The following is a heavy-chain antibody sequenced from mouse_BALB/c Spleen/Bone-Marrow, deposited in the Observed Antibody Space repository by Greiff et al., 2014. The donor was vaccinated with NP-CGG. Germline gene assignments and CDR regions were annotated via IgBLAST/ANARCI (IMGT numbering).Heavy chain of an antibody. D-gene: IGHD2-14*01. CDR2: IDPYSGGT. V-gene: IGHV1S135*01. CDR1: GYAFTNYN. J-gene: IGHJ2*01. Sequence: EVQLQQSGPELVKPGASVKVSCKASGYAFTNYNMNWVKQSHGKSLEWIGYIDPYSGGTNYNQKFRGKATLTVDKSSSTAYMHLNSLTSEDSAVYYCSRGVLAYFDYWGRGTTLTVSS. CDR3: SRGVLAYFDY.